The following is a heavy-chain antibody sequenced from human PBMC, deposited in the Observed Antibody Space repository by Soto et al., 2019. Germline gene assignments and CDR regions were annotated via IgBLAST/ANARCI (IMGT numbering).Heavy chain of an antibody. Sequence: PGESLKISCKGSGYSFTSYWIGWVRQMPGKGLEWMGIIYPGDSDTRYSPSFQGQATISADKSISTAYLQWSSLKASDTAMYYCARSMVRGVIPYYYGMDVWGQGTTVTVSS. J-gene: IGHJ6*02. V-gene: IGHV5-51*01. CDR1: GYSFTSYW. CDR3: ARSMVRGVIPYYYGMDV. D-gene: IGHD3-10*01. CDR2: IYPGDSDT.